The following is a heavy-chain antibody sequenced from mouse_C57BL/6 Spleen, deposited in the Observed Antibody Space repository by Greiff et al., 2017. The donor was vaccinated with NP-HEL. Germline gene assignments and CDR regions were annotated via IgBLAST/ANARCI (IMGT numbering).Heavy chain of an antibody. CDR1: GFNIKDYY. CDR3: TTYPQYYGSSSRFAY. D-gene: IGHD1-1*01. V-gene: IGHV14-1*01. CDR2: IDPEDGDT. Sequence: EVKLQESGAELVRPGASVKLSCTASGFNIKDYYMHWVKQRPEQGLEWIGRIDPEDGDTEYAPKFQGKATMTADTSSNTAYLQLSSLTSEDTAVYYCTTYPQYYGSSSRFAYWGQGTLVTVSA. J-gene: IGHJ3*01.